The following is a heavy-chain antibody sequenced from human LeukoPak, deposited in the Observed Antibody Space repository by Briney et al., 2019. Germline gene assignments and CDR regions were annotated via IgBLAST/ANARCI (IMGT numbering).Heavy chain of an antibody. CDR1: GFIFSDHW. V-gene: IGHV3-74*01. CDR3: ARESFASGTRYFDY. CDR2: INIDGSYA. D-gene: IGHD2/OR15-2a*01. Sequence: PGGSLRLSCAASGFIFSDHWMHWVRQVPGKGLVWVSRINIDGSYAVHADSVKSRFTISRDNARNTLYLQMNSLRVEDTALYYCARESFASGTRYFDYWGQGTLVTVSS. J-gene: IGHJ4*02.